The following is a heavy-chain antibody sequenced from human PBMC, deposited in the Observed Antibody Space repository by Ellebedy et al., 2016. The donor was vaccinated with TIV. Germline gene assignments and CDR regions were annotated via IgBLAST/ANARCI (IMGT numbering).Heavy chain of an antibody. Sequence: ASVKVSXXASGYTFTSYGISWVRQAPGQGLEWMGWISAYNGNTNYAQKLQGRVTITADKSTSTAYMELSSLRSEDTAVYYCAREGCSGGSCSLEGIYGMDVWGQGTTVTVSS. V-gene: IGHV1-18*01. CDR3: AREGCSGGSCSLEGIYGMDV. D-gene: IGHD2-15*01. CDR2: ISAYNGNT. J-gene: IGHJ6*02. CDR1: GYTFTSYG.